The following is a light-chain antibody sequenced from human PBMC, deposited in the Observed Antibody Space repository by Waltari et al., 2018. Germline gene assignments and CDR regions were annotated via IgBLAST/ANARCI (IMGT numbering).Light chain of an antibody. CDR3: SSRDTSGDHWV. V-gene: IGLV3-19*01. J-gene: IGLJ3*02. CDR2: PRN. CDR1: SLSTYY. Sequence: SSELTQDPAVSVALGQTVRITCQGDSLSTYYATWYQQRPRPAPILVIYPRNSRPSGIPDRFSGSSAGNTASLTITGAQAEDEADYYCSSRDTSGDHWVFGGGTKLTVL.